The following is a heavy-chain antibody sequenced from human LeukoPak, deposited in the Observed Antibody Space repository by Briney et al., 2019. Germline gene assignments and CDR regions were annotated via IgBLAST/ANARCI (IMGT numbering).Heavy chain of an antibody. CDR3: ASATVVSYFDY. V-gene: IGHV4-31*03. Sequence: SETLSLTCTVSGGSISSGGYYWSWTRQHPGKGLEWIGYIYYSGSTYYNPSLKSRVTISVDTSKNQFSLKLSSVTAADAAVYYCASATVVSYFDYWGQGTLVTVSS. CDR1: GGSISSGGYY. CDR2: IYYSGST. D-gene: IGHD4-23*01. J-gene: IGHJ4*02.